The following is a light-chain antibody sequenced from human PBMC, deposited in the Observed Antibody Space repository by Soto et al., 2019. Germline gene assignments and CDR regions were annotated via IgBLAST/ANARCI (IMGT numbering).Light chain of an antibody. CDR3: QQSYSTPFT. J-gene: IGKJ3*01. Sequence: DIQMTQSPSSLSASVGDRVTITCRASQSISIYLNWYQQKPGKAPKLLIYAASSLQSGVPSRFSGRGSGTEFTLTISSLQPEDFATYFCQQSYSTPFTFGPGTKVDI. CDR1: QSISIY. V-gene: IGKV1-39*01. CDR2: AAS.